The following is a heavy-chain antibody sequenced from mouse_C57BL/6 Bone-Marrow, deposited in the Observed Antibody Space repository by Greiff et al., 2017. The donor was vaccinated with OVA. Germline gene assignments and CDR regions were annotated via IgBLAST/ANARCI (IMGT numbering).Heavy chain of an antibody. CDR3: TSYYSNTGFAY. D-gene: IGHD2-5*01. CDR2: FDPEIGDP. J-gene: IGHJ3*01. V-gene: IGHV14-4*01. Sequence: EVKLQESGAELVRPGASVKLSCTASGFTIQDDYMHWVKQRPEQGLEWIGWFDPEIGDPESDSKFQGKATRTADTSSNTAYLQLSSLTSEDTAVYYCTSYYSNTGFAYWGQGTLVTVSA. CDR1: GFTIQDDY.